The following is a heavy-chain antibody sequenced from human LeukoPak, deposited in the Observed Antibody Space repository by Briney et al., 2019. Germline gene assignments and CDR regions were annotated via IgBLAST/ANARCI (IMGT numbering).Heavy chain of an antibody. J-gene: IGHJ4*02. CDR2: ISGGGGST. Sequence: PGGSLRLSCAASGFTFSSYAMTWVRQAPGKGLEWVSAISGGGGSTYYADSVKGRLTISRDDSKNTLYLQMNSLRADDTAVYYCAKDYYYGSGSYYAFDYWGQGTLVTVSS. CDR1: GFTFSSYA. V-gene: IGHV3-23*01. D-gene: IGHD3-10*01. CDR3: AKDYYYGSGSYYAFDY.